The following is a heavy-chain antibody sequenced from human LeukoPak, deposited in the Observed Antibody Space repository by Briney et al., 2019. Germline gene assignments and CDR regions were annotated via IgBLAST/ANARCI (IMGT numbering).Heavy chain of an antibody. Sequence: GGSPRLSCAPSVFTPDDYAMHCVRDTPQEGVEWVSLIREDGLTTYYVHSEKARFAISRDNRKKSLYLQINSLGTEDTALYYCAKTRRSGTECADFDHWGQGTLVTVSS. J-gene: IGHJ4*02. V-gene: IGHV3-43*02. CDR3: AKTRRSGTECADFDH. CDR1: VFTPDDYA. D-gene: IGHD1-26*01. CDR2: IREDGLTT.